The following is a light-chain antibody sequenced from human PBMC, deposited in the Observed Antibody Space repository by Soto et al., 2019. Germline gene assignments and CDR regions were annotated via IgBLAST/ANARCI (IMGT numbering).Light chain of an antibody. CDR3: HQYNSYHT. CDR2: KAS. Sequence: DIQMTQSPSTLSASVGDRVTITCRASQNIYTWLAWYQQKPGKAPKLLIYKASSLETGVPSRFSGSGSGTEFTLTMSSLQPDDFATYYCHQYNSYHTFGQGTKLEIK. CDR1: QNIYTW. J-gene: IGKJ2*01. V-gene: IGKV1-5*03.